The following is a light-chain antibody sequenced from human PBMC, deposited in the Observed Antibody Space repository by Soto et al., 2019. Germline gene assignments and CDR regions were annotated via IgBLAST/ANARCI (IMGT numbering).Light chain of an antibody. CDR2: GAS. CDR3: QQYHNWPPQYS. Sequence: EIVMTQSPASMSVSTGDGATLSCRASQSVASNVAWYQQKPGQGPRLLIHGASTRAVGVTARFSGSRSGTDFTLTINSLQSEDFAVYHCQQYHNWPPQYSFGQGTKLQSK. CDR1: QSVASN. V-gene: IGKV3-15*01. J-gene: IGKJ2*01.